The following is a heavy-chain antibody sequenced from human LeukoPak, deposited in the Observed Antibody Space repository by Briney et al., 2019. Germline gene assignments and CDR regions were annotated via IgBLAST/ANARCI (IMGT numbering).Heavy chain of an antibody. D-gene: IGHD3-10*01. CDR1: GDSISNYY. V-gene: IGHV4-59*12. J-gene: IGHJ4*02. Sequence: SETLSLTCTVSGDSISNYYWNWIRQPPGKGLEWIGYIYYTGSTNYNPSLKSRVTISVDTSKNQFSLKLSSVTAADTAVYYCARDARVQKWFGELLKTTTYYFDYWGQGTLVTVSS. CDR2: IYYTGST. CDR3: ARDARVQKWFGELLKTTTYYFDY.